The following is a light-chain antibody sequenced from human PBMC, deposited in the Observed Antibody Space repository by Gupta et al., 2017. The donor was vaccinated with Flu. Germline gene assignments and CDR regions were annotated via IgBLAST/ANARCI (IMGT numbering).Light chain of an antibody. CDR2: DAS. Sequence: DIVLPQSPATLPLSPGQRATLSCGASQIVVNNYLAWYQQRPGLAPRLLIYDASSRATAIPDRFSGSGSGTDFTLTIDRLEPEDFAVYYCHQYGTSPDTFGQGTNLEI. CDR3: HQYGTSPDT. V-gene: IGKV3D-20*01. J-gene: IGKJ2*01. CDR1: QIVVNNY.